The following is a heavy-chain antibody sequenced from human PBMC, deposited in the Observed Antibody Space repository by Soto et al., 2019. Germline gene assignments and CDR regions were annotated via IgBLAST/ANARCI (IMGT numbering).Heavy chain of an antibody. CDR1: GYTFTSYG. CDR2: ISAYNGNT. D-gene: IGHD4-17*01. J-gene: IGHJ6*02. CDR3: ARDVDYVEGNYYYYYGMDV. V-gene: IGHV1-18*01. Sequence: GASVKVSCKASGYTFTSYGISWVRQAPGQGLEWMGWISAYNGNTNYAQKLQGRVTMTTDTSTSTAYMELRSLRSDDTAVYYCARDVDYVEGNYYYYYGMDVWGQGTTVTVSS.